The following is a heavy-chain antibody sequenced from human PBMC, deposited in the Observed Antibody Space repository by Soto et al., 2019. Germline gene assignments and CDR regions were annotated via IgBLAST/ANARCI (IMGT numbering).Heavy chain of an antibody. CDR1: GDSISRRSYY. Sequence: SQTLSLTCTVSGDSISRRSYYWGWIRQPPGKGLEWIGSIYYSGSTYYNPSLKSRVTISVDTSKNQFSLKLSSVTTADTAVYYCARHQSHSSSYVDPWGQGTQVTV. CDR2: IYYSGST. V-gene: IGHV4-39*01. CDR3: ARHQSHSSSYVDP. J-gene: IGHJ5*02. D-gene: IGHD6-13*01.